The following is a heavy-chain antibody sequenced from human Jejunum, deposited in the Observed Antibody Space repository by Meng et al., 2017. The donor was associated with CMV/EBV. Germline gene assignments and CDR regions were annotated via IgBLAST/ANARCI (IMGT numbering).Heavy chain of an antibody. CDR3: ARDYYSSGTH. Sequence: GGGVCLHGAARDLVCAASGVSFRSFCFHWVRQAPDKGVGWVAFIRYDGSNTYYADSVKGRFTISRDNAKNTLYLQMNSLRVEDTAVYYCARDYYSSGTHWGQGTLVTVSS. D-gene: IGHD6-19*01. J-gene: IGHJ4*02. V-gene: IGHV3-30*02. CDR2: IRYDGSNT. CDR1: GVSFRSFC.